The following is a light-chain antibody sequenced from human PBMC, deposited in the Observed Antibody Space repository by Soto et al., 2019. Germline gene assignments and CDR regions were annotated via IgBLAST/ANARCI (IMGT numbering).Light chain of an antibody. CDR3: QQSYSTPRT. J-gene: IGKJ2*01. V-gene: IGKV1-39*01. CDR1: RRIATY. Sequence: DIQMTQAPSSLSASVGDRVTITCRASRRIATYLNWYQQKPGKAPELLIYAASSLQSGVRSTFSGSGSGTDFTLTISSLQPDDFATYYCQQSYSTPRTFGQGTKLEI. CDR2: AAS.